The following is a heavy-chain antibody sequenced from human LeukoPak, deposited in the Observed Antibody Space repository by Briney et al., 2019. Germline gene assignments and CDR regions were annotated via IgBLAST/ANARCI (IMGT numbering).Heavy chain of an antibody. CDR3: ARDLGYCSGGSCYPYHYGMDV. Sequence: GGSLRLSCAASGFTFSSYSMNWVRQAPGKGLEWVSSISSSSSYIYYADSVKGRFTISRGNAKNSLYLQMNSLRAEDTAVYYCARDLGYCSGGSCYPYHYGMDVWGQGTTVTVSS. J-gene: IGHJ6*02. V-gene: IGHV3-21*01. CDR2: ISSSSSYI. D-gene: IGHD2-15*01. CDR1: GFTFSSYS.